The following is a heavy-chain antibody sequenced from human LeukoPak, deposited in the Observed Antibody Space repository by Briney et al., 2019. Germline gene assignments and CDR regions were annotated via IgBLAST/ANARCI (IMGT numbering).Heavy chain of an antibody. J-gene: IGHJ6*02. CDR1: GFTFSRYV. Sequence: GGSLRLSCTASGFTFSRYVMSWVRQAPGKGLEWVSAIISSGGNTYYADSVKGRFTISRDNSKNTLYLQMNSLRADDTGVYFCARDGQQQAAYSMDVWDQGTTVTVSS. CDR3: ARDGQQQAAYSMDV. D-gene: IGHD6-13*01. V-gene: IGHV3-23*01. CDR2: IISSGGNT.